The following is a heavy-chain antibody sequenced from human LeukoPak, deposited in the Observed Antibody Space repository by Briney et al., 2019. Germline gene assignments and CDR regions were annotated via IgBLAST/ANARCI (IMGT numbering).Heavy chain of an antibody. V-gene: IGHV1-46*01. J-gene: IGHJ4*02. D-gene: IGHD5-12*01. CDR1: GYTFTSYY. CDR2: INPSGGST. CDR3: AREVATRGNDY. Sequence: ASVKVSCKASGYTFTSYYMHWVRQAPGQRLEWMGIINPSGGSTSYAQKFQGRVTMARDMSTRTVYMDLSRLRSEGTAVYYFAREVATRGNDYWGQGTLVTVSS.